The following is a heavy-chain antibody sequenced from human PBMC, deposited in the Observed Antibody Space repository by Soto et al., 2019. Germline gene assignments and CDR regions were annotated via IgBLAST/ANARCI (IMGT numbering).Heavy chain of an antibody. CDR3: APARHTITVVVIPSAVGNWFDP. CDR1: GSSFSDYY. J-gene: IGHJ5*02. V-gene: IGHV1-69-2*01. D-gene: IGHD2-21*01. CDR2: VDPGDGET. Sequence: EVQLVQSGAEVKRPGTTVKISCKVSGSSFSDYYIHWVQQAPGKGLQWMGLVDPGDGETKYAENFKGKLPITADTSTNTVYMELSNLRSEDTAMYYCAPARHTITVVVIPSAVGNWFDPWGQGTLVTVSS.